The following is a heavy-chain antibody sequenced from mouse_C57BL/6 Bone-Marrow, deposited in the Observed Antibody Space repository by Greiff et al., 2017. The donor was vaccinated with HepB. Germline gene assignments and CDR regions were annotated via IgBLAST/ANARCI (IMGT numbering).Heavy chain of an antibody. D-gene: IGHD1-1*01. CDR2: IYPGSGST. CDR1: GYTFTSYW. V-gene: IGHV1-55*01. J-gene: IGHJ2*01. CDR3: ARITTVVADFDY. Sequence: QVQLQQPGAELVKPGASVKMSCKASGYTFTSYWITWVKQRPGQGLEWIGDIYPGSGSTNYNEKFKSKATLTVDTSYSTAYMQLSSLTSEDSAVYYCARITTVVADFDYWGQGTTLTVSS.